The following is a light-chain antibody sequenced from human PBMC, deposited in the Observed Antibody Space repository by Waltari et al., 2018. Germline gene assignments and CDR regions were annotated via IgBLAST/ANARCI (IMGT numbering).Light chain of an antibody. CDR3: QRYGSSPWT. CDR1: QSVTSNL. CDR2: EAS. J-gene: IGKJ1*01. Sequence: EIVLTQSPGTLSLSPVERATLSCRASQSVTSNLLAWYQQKPGQAPRLLIYEASIRAIGIPERFSGSGSGTDFTLTISRLEPEDFAVYYCQRYGSSPWTFGQGTKVDIK. V-gene: IGKV3-20*01.